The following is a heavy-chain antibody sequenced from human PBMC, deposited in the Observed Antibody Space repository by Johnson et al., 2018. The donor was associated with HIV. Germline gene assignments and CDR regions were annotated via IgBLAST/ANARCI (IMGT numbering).Heavy chain of an antibody. CDR2: LNRNGGSI. CDR3: AKDIRGITMIPHAFDI. Sequence: VQLVESGGGVVRPGGSLRLSCAASGFAFDDYGMSWVRQAPGKGLEWVSGLNRNGGSIAYADSVKGRFTISRDNAKNSLYLQMNSLRAEDTALYYCAKDIRGITMIPHAFDIWGQGTMVTVSS. CDR1: GFAFDDYG. J-gene: IGHJ3*02. D-gene: IGHD3-22*01. V-gene: IGHV3-20*04.